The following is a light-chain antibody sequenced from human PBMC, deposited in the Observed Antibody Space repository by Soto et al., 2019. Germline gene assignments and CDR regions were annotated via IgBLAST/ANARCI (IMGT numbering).Light chain of an antibody. J-gene: IGLJ3*02. CDR2: EVY. CDR1: NSDVGGYDR. CDR3: ISYIPSTTTHWV. V-gene: IGLV2-14*01. Sequence: QSALTQPASVSGSPGQSITISCTGTNSDVGGYDRVSWYQHHPGKAPKLLIFEVYNCPSGISDRFSGSKSGDTASLTISGLQAEDEADYYCISYIPSTTTHWVFGGGTKLTVL.